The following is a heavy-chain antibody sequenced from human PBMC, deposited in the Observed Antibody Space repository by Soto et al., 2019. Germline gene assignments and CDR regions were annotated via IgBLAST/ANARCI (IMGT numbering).Heavy chain of an antibody. J-gene: IGHJ4*02. CDR3: ARHGYYTFDY. D-gene: IGHD4-17*01. CDR1: GFTFSSCW. CDR2: INQEGTVK. Sequence: LRLSCAASGFTFSSCWIGWLRQAPGKGLEWVANINQEGTVKYYVDSVKGRFTISRDNADNSLYLQMASLRADDTAVYYCARHGYYTFDYWGQGTPVTVSS. V-gene: IGHV3-7*01.